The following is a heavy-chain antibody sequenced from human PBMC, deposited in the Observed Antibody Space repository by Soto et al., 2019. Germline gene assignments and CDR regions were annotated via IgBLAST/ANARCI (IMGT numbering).Heavy chain of an antibody. CDR3: AHTNYDILYSH. CDR2: IYWDDDK. J-gene: IGHJ4*02. CDR1: GFSLSTSGVG. V-gene: IGHV2-5*02. D-gene: IGHD3-9*01. Sequence: QITLKESGPTLVKPTQTLTLTCTFSGFSLSTSGVGVGWIRQPPGKALEWLALIYWDDDKRYSPSLKSRLTXTXXTSKNQVVLTMTNMDPVDTATYYCAHTNYDILYSHWGQGTLVTVSS.